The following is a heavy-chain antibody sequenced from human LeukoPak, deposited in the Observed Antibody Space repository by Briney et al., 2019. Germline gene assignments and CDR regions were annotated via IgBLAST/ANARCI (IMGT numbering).Heavy chain of an antibody. CDR3: ARGGRGGYYFDY. CDR1: GFTFSSYG. CDR2: IWYDGSNK. Sequence: GGSLRLSCAAPGFTFSSYGMHWVRQAPGKGLEWVAVIWYDGSNKYYADSVKGRFTISRDNSKNTLYLQMNSLRAEDTAVYYCARGGRGGYYFDYWGQGTLVTVSS. J-gene: IGHJ4*02. D-gene: IGHD3-16*01. V-gene: IGHV3-33*01.